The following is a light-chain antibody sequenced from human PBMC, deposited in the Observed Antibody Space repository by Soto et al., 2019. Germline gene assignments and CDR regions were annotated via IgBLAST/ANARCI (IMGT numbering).Light chain of an antibody. CDR2: GNA. CDR3: QSYDSSLRGYV. V-gene: IGLV1-40*01. CDR1: SSNIGAGYD. J-gene: IGLJ1*01. Sequence: SVLTQPPSVSGAPGQRVTISCTGGSSNIGAGYDVHWYRQLPGTAPQLLIYGNADRPSGVPDRFSGSKSGTSASLAITGLQAEDEADYYCQSYDSSLRGYVFGSGTKVTVL.